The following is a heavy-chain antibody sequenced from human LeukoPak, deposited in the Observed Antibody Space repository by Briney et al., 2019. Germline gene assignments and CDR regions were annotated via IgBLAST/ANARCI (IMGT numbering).Heavy chain of an antibody. J-gene: IGHJ4*02. Sequence: PGGSLRLSCAASGFTFGDYAMHWVRQAPGKGLEWVSGISWNSGSIGYADSVKGRFTISRDNAKNSLYLQMNSLRFEDTALYYCAKADYISGWYYFDDWGQGTLVTVPS. V-gene: IGHV3-9*01. CDR3: AKADYISGWYYFDD. CDR1: GFTFGDYA. D-gene: IGHD6-13*01. CDR2: ISWNSGSI.